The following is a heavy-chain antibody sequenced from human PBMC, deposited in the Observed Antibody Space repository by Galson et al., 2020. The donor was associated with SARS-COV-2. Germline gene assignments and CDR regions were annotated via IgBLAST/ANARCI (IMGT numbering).Heavy chain of an antibody. CDR1: GGSISSYY. CDR2: IYYSGST. Sequence: TCTVSGGSISSYYWSWIRQPPGKGLEWIGYIYYSGSTNYNPSLKSRVTISVDTSKNQFSLKLSSVTAADTAVYYCAIGWELPPTFDYWGQGTLVTVSS. CDR3: AIGWELPPTFDY. J-gene: IGHJ4*02. V-gene: IGHV4-59*13. D-gene: IGHD1-26*01.